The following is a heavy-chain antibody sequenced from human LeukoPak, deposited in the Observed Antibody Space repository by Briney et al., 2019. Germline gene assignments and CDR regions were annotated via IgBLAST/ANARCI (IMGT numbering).Heavy chain of an antibody. Sequence: GGSLRLSCAASGFTFSDYYMSWIRQAPGKGLEWVSYISSSGSTIYYADSVKGRFTISRDNSKNTLYLQMNSLRAEDTAVYYCAKDGDIVVVLAVGVGSSDWGQGTMVTVSS. CDR3: AKDGDIVVVLAVGVGSSD. V-gene: IGHV3-11*01. D-gene: IGHD2-2*01. CDR2: ISSSGSTI. J-gene: IGHJ3*01. CDR1: GFTFSDYY.